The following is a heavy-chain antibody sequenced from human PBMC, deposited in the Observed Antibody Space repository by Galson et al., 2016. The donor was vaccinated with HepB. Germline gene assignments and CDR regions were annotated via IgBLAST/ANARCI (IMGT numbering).Heavy chain of an antibody. J-gene: IGHJ4*02. V-gene: IGHV1-46*01. CDR1: GYTFTTYY. D-gene: IGHD2-8*02. CDR3: ATCDWWSTAYGGAH. CDR2: INPRGGST. Sequence: SCKASGYTFTTYYLHWVRQAPGQGLDWMGIINPRGGSTSNAQKFQGRVTMTRDTSTSTVYTELSRLSSEDTAVYYCATCDWWSTAYGGAHWGQGTLVTVSS.